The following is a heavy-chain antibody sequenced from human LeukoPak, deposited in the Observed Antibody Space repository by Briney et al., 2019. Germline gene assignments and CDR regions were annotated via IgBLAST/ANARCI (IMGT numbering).Heavy chain of an antibody. CDR1: GYTFTSYA. CDR2: INAGNGNT. V-gene: IGHV1-3*01. CDR3: ARSYDILTGYQDYYYYGMDV. Sequence: ASVKVSCKASGYTFTSYAMHWVRQAPGQRLEWMGWINAGNGNTKYSQKFQGRVTITRDTSASTAYMELSSLRSEDTAVYYCARSYDILTGYQDYYYYGMDVWGQGTTVTVSS. J-gene: IGHJ6*02. D-gene: IGHD3-9*01.